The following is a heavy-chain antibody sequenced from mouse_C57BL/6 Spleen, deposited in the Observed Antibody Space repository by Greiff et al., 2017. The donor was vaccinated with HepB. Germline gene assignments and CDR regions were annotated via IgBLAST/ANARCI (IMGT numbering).Heavy chain of an antibody. D-gene: IGHD3-1*01. Sequence: VQLQQSGAELVRPGASVTLSCKASGYTFTDYDMHWVKQTPVHGLEWIGAIDPETGGTAYNQKFKGKAILTADKSSSTAYMELRSLTSEDSAVYYCTRSGLRDYAMDYWGQGTSVTVSS. CDR1: GYTFTDYD. CDR2: IDPETGGT. V-gene: IGHV1-15*01. J-gene: IGHJ4*01. CDR3: TRSGLRDYAMDY.